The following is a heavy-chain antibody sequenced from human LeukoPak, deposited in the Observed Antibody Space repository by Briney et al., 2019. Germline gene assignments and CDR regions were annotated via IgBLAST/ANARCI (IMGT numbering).Heavy chain of an antibody. CDR3: AKQPYNYFYLDV. CDR1: GLTFHDYA. V-gene: IGHV3-23*01. D-gene: IGHD2-21*01. CDR2: IVGDSSKT. Sequence: GGSLRLSRAISGLTFHDYAMTWVRQAPGKGLEWVSTIVGDSSKTYYADSVKGRFTISRDNSNYMLFLHMNNLRAEDTAIYYCAKQPYNYFYLDVWGKGTTVTVSS. J-gene: IGHJ6*03.